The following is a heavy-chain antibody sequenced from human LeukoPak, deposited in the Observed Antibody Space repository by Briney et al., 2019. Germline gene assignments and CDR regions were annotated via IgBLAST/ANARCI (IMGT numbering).Heavy chain of an antibody. CDR3: ARGWPYSSNP. CDR1: GFTFSSYS. D-gene: IGHD6-13*01. J-gene: IGHJ5*02. V-gene: IGHV3-48*04. Sequence: PGGSLRLSCAASGFTFSSYSMNWVRQAPGKGLEWVSYISSSRNTIYYADSVKGRFTISRDNAKNSLYLQMNSLRAEDTAVYYCARGWPYSSNPWGQGTLVTVSS. CDR2: ISSSRNTI.